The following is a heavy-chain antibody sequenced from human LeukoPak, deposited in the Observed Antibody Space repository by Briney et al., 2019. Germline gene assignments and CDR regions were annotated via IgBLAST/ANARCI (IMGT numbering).Heavy chain of an antibody. Sequence: GGSLRLSCAASGFTFSSYSMNWVRQAPGKGLEWVSSISSSSYIYYADSVEGRFTISRDNAKNSLYLQMNSLRAEDTAVYYCARGDYGDYHETQTFDPWGQGTLVTVSS. D-gene: IGHD4-17*01. V-gene: IGHV3-21*01. CDR2: ISSSSYI. J-gene: IGHJ5*02. CDR1: GFTFSSYS. CDR3: ARGDYGDYHETQTFDP.